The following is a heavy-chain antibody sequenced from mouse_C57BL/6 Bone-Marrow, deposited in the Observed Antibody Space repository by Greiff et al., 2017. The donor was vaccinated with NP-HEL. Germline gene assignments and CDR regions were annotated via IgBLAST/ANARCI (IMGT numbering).Heavy chain of an antibody. D-gene: IGHD1-1*01. V-gene: IGHV1-82*01. Sequence: VKLQESGPELVKPGASVKISCKASGYAFSSSWMNWVKQRPGKGLEWIGRIYPGDGDTNYNGKFKGKATLTADKSSSTAYMQLSSLTSEDSAVYFCLLCGSSSLMVWGTGTTVTVSS. CDR3: LLCGSSSLMV. J-gene: IGHJ1*03. CDR1: GYAFSSSW. CDR2: IYPGDGDT.